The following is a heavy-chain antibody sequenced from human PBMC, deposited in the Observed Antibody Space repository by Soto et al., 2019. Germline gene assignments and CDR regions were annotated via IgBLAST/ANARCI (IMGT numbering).Heavy chain of an antibody. D-gene: IGHD2-15*01. CDR2: ISSNSATI. V-gene: IGHV3-9*01. J-gene: IGHJ4*02. CDR3: AKDMVRSRSSEFDY. Sequence: PGGSLRLSCAACVFTLGDYGMNWVRQAPGKGLEWVSGISSNSATIVYADSVKGRFTISRDNAQNSLYLQMNSLTTEDTALYYCAKDMVRSRSSEFDYCGLGTLVTVSS. CDR1: VFTLGDYG.